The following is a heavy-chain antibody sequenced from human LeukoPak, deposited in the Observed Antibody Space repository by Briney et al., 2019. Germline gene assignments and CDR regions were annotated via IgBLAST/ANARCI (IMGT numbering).Heavy chain of an antibody. D-gene: IGHD1-1*01. CDR2: IKEDGSEK. CDR1: GFTFSSYW. Sequence: GGSLRLSCAASGFTFSSYWMSWIRQAPGKGLEWVANIKEDGSEKYYVDSVRGRFTISRDNAKNSLSLQMNSLRAEDTAMYYCARDRTGNDYWGQGALVTVSS. CDR3: ARDRTGNDY. V-gene: IGHV3-7*01. J-gene: IGHJ4*02.